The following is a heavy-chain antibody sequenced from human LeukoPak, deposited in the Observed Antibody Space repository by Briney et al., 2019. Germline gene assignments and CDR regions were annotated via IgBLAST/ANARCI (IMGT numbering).Heavy chain of an antibody. CDR1: GLTFSSYG. V-gene: IGHV3-30*02. CDR3: AKAPVTSCRGAYCYPFDY. D-gene: IGHD2-21*01. Sequence: RGGSLRLSCAASGLTFSSYGMHWVRQAPGKGLEWVAFIRNDGSNKYYADSVKGRFTISRDNSKNSLYLQMNSLRAEDTAVYYCAKAPVTSCRGAYCYPFDYWGQGTLVTVSS. CDR2: IRNDGSNK. J-gene: IGHJ4*02.